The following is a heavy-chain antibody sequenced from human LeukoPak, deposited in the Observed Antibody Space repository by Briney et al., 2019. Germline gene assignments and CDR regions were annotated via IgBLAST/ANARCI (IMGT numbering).Heavy chain of an antibody. V-gene: IGHV1-18*01. CDR2: ISAYNGST. J-gene: IGHJ4*02. Sequence: ASVKVSCKASGYTFTSYGISWVQQAPGQRLEWMGWISAYNGSTNYAQKLQGRVTMTTDTSTSTAYMELRSLRSDDTAVYYCARDWVGAPPFDYWGQGTLVTVSS. CDR3: ARDWVGAPPFDY. D-gene: IGHD1-26*01. CDR1: GYTFTSYG.